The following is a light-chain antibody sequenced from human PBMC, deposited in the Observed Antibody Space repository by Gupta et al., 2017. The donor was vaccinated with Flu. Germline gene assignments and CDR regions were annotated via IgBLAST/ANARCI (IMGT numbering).Light chain of an antibody. CDR2: DAS. Sequence: ELVLTPSPATLSLTPGERATLPCRASQSVSSSYLAWYQQKPGLAPRLLIYDASSMATGIPDRFSGSGSGTDFTLTISRLEPEDFAVYYCQQYGSSPNTFGQGTRLEIK. J-gene: IGKJ5*01. CDR1: QSVSSSY. CDR3: QQYGSSPNT. V-gene: IGKV3D-20*01.